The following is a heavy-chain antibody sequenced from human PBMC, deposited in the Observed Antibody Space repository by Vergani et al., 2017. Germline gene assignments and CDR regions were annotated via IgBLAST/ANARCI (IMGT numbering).Heavy chain of an antibody. CDR3: AIGYDYVWGSYPSGYYYYGMDV. Sequence: QVQLVQSGAEVKKPGASVKVSCKASGYTFTGYYMHWVRQAPGQGLEWMGWINPTSGGTNYAQKFQGRVTMTRDTSISTAYMELSSLRSEDTAVYYCAIGYDYVWGSYPSGYYYYGMDVWGQGTTVTVSS. J-gene: IGHJ6*02. CDR1: GYTFTGYY. D-gene: IGHD3-16*01. V-gene: IGHV1-2*02. CDR2: INPTSGGT.